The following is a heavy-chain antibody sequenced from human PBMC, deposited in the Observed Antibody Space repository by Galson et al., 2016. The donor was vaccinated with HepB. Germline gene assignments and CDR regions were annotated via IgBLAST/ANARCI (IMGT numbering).Heavy chain of an antibody. J-gene: IGHJ4*02. D-gene: IGHD1-26*01. V-gene: IGHV4-39*01. CDR2: IYYTGRT. CDR3: ARHEPSFCNSGTCYPYYFDY. CDR1: GGSIGSSNYY. Sequence: VSGGSIGSSNYYWGWIRQPPGKALEWLGSIYYTGRTFYNPSLKSRVTIFVDTSSNQFSLRLSSVTAADTAVYYCARHEPSFCNSGTCYPYYFDYWGQGTLVTVSS.